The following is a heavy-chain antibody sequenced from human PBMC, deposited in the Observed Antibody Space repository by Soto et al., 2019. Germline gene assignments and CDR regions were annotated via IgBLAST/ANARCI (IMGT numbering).Heavy chain of an antibody. CDR3: ARARLDTPALDY. V-gene: IGHV3-30-3*01. CDR1: GFTFSSYA. D-gene: IGHD2-2*01. J-gene: IGHJ4*02. Sequence: QVQLVESGGGVVQPGRSLRLSCAASGFTFSSYAMHWVRQAPGKGLEWVAVISYDGSNKYYGDSVKGRFTISRDNSKNTLYLQMNSLRAEDTAVYYCARARLDTPALDYWGQGTLVTVSS. CDR2: ISYDGSNK.